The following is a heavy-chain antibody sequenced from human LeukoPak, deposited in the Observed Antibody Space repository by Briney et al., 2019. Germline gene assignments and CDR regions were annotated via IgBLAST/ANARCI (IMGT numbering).Heavy chain of an antibody. D-gene: IGHD3-22*01. Sequence: ASVRVSCKASGYTFTRYGISWVRQAPGQGLEGMGWISAYNGNTNYAQKLQGRVTMTTDTSTSTAYMELRSLRSDDTAVYYCARERPSYDSSGLTLFDYWGQGTLVTVSS. CDR2: ISAYNGNT. J-gene: IGHJ4*02. V-gene: IGHV1-18*01. CDR3: ARERPSYDSSGLTLFDY. CDR1: GYTFTRYG.